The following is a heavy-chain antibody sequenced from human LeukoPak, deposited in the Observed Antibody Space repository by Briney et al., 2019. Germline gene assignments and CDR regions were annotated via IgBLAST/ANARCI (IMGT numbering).Heavy chain of an antibody. Sequence: GESLKISCRASGYTFTHYWVAWVRQMPGKGLQWMDIIYPGDSHNRCSPSFRGQVSISADKSINTASVQWNSLKASDTAMYYCARGSGDYWGQGTLVTVSS. CDR2: IYPGDSHN. CDR3: ARGSGDY. J-gene: IGHJ4*02. D-gene: IGHD1-26*01. V-gene: IGHV5-51*01. CDR1: GYTFTHYW.